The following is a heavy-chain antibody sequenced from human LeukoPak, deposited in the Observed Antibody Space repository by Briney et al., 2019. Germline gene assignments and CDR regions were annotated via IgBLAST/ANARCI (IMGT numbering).Heavy chain of an antibody. CDR3: TRSGFGGGVHFDY. V-gene: IGHV1-8*01. D-gene: IGHD3-16*01. J-gene: IGHJ4*02. Sequence: ASVKVSCKASGYTFTNYDNNWVRQAAGQGLEWMGWTNPNSGDTDYVEKFQGRVTMTRDTSMNTAYMELRSLRSDDTAVYYCTRSGFGGGVHFDYWGQGTPVTVSS. CDR1: GYTFTNYD. CDR2: TNPNSGDT.